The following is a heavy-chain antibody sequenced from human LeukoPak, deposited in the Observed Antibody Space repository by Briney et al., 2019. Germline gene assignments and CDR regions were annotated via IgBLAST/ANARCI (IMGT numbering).Heavy chain of an antibody. D-gene: IGHD4-17*01. CDR1: GFTFSSYA. V-gene: IGHV3-23*01. CDR3: AGNYGDYVGEFDY. CDR2: ISGSGGGT. Sequence: GGSLRLSCAASGFTFSSYAMSWVRQAPGKGLEWVSAISGSGGGTYYADSVKGRFTISRDNSKNTLYLQMNSLRAEDTAVYYCAGNYGDYVGEFDYWGQGTLVTVSS. J-gene: IGHJ4*02.